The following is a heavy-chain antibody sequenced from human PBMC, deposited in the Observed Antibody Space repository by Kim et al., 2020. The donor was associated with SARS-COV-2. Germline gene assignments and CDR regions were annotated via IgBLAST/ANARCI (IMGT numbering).Heavy chain of an antibody. Sequence: GGSLRLSCAASGFTFSSRAMSWVRQAPGKGPEWVASVNNGGNAYYADSVKGRLTVSRDITRDTLYHQMNSLRAEDTALYFCAKDHPSSGWPAFDSWGQGTLLPVPS. CDR1: GFTFSSRA. V-gene: IGHV3-23*01. J-gene: IGHJ4*02. D-gene: IGHD6-19*01. CDR2: VNNGGNA. CDR3: AKDHPSSGWPAFDS.